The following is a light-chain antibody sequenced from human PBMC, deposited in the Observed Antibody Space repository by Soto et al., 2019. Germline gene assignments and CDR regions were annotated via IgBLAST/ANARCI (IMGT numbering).Light chain of an antibody. CDR3: QQYNSYSPIT. V-gene: IGKV1-5*03. Sequence: DLQMTQSPSTLSASVGDRVTITCRASQSISSWLAWYQQKPGKAPKLLIYKASSLESGVPSRFSGSESGTEFPPTISSLQHYDFATSSCQQYNSYSPITFGPGTRLEIK. J-gene: IGKJ5*01. CDR2: KAS. CDR1: QSISSW.